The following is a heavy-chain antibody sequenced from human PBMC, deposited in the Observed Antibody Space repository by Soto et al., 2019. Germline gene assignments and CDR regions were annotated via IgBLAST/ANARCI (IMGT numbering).Heavy chain of an antibody. CDR2: IMAVFGTA. CDR1: GGNFRDYA. V-gene: IGHV1-69*01. D-gene: IGHD3-16*01. Sequence: QVHLVQSGTEVKEPGSSVKVSCKASGGNFRDYAISWVRQAPGQGPEWMGGIMAVFGTATYAQKFQGRVTISADEFTTTAYLDLSSLTSGDAAVYYCATSPGFYAAMDVWGQGTTVTVSS. CDR3: ATSPGFYAAMDV. J-gene: IGHJ6*02.